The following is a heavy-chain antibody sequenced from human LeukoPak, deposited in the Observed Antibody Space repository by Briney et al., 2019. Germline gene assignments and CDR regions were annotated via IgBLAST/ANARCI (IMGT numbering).Heavy chain of an antibody. V-gene: IGHV4-34*01. D-gene: IGHD3-10*01. CDR2: INHSGST. Sequence: SETLSLTCAVYGGSFSGYYWSWIRQPPGKGLEWIGEINHSGSTNYNPSLKSRVTISVDKSKNQFSLRLSSVTAANTAVYYCAQTGPLLWFGELFRPGAFDIWGQGTMVTVSS. CDR1: GGSFSGYY. J-gene: IGHJ3*02. CDR3: AQTGPLLWFGELFRPGAFDI.